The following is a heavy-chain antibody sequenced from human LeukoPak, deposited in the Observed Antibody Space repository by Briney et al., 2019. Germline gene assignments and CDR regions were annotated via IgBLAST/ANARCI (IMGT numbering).Heavy chain of an antibody. CDR2: IYYSGST. V-gene: IGHV4-31*03. CDR1: GGSISSGGYY. CDR3: ASYGNWNYGFDY. D-gene: IGHD1-7*01. Sequence: KPSETLSLTCTVSGGSISSGGYYWSWIRQHRGKGLEWIVYIYYSGSTYYNPSLKSRVTISVDTSKNQFSLKLSSVTAADTAVYYCASYGNWNYGFDYWGQGTLVTVSS. J-gene: IGHJ4*02.